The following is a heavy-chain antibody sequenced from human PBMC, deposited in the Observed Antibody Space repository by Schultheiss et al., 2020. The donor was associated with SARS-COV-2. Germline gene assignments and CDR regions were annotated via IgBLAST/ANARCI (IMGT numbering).Heavy chain of an antibody. CDR1: GFPFSSYN. V-gene: IGHV3-33*08. CDR2: IWSDGSRV. Sequence: SLKISCAASGFPFSSYNLHWVRQPPGKGLEWVAVIWSDGSRVYYGDSVTGRFTISRDNTKNTLYLQMTSLRTEDTGVYYCARERNYYDANYYDYWGQGTLVTVSS. D-gene: IGHD3-16*01. J-gene: IGHJ4*02. CDR3: ARERNYYDANYYDY.